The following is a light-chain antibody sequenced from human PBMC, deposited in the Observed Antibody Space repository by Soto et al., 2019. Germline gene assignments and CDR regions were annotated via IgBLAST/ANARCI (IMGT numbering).Light chain of an antibody. CDR2: DAS. CDR3: CSYAANYNLV. J-gene: IGLJ2*01. V-gene: IGLV2-11*01. Sequence: SALTQPRSVSASPGQSVTISCTGTSSNVGGYNYVSWYQQNPGKAPKLIIYDASKRPSGVPDRFSGSKSGNAASLTISGLQAEDEADYYCCSYAANYNLVFGGGTKLTVL. CDR1: SSNVGGYNY.